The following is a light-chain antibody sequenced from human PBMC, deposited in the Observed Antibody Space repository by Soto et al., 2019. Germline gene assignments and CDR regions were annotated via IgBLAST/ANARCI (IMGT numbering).Light chain of an antibody. Sequence: DIQMTQSPSSLSASVGDRVTITCRARQGISNYLAWNQQQPGKVPKLLIYAASTLQSGVPSRFSGNGSGTDFTLTISSPQPADVEPYYCHKYNRAPFSFGSGTKVDI. CDR2: AAS. V-gene: IGKV1-27*01. CDR1: QGISNY. CDR3: HKYNRAPFS. J-gene: IGKJ3*01.